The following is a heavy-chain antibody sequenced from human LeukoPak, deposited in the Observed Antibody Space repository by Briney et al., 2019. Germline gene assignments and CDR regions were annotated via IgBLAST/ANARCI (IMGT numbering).Heavy chain of an antibody. J-gene: IGHJ4*02. V-gene: IGHV4-59*08. CDR1: GDSVTSYY. CDR3: ARLDCTGDGCYNH. Sequence: SETLSLTCSVSGDSVTSYYWSWIRQPPGKGLEWIGYVSSDGTTNYTPSLRSRVIMSVDTAKNHSSLSLTSLTAADTAIYYCARLDCTGDGCYNHWGQGTLVTVSS. CDR2: VSSDGTT. D-gene: IGHD2-8*02.